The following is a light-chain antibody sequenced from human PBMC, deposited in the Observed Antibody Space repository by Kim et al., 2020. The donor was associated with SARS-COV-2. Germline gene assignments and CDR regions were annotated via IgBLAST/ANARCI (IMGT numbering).Light chain of an antibody. CDR1: SSNIGDNA. J-gene: IGLJ2*01. CDR2: SNN. V-gene: IGLV1-44*01. Sequence: QAVVTQPPSASGTPGQRVTISCSGSSSNIGDNAVNWYQQVPGGAPKLLIYSNNQRPSGVPGRLSASKSGATASLAISGLESVDEAEYYCATWDDSLKAWVFGGGTQLTVL. CDR3: ATWDDSLKAWV.